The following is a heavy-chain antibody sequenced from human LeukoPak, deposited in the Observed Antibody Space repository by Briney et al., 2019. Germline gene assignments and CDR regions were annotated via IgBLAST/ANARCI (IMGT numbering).Heavy chain of an antibody. D-gene: IGHD1-26*01. Sequence: ASVEVSCKASGYTFTGYYMHWVRQAPGQGLEWMGWINPNSGGTNFALKFQGRVTMTRDTSISTAYMELSRLRSDDTAVYYCARDRGSYFSDAFDIWGQGTMLTVSS. V-gene: IGHV1-2*02. J-gene: IGHJ3*02. CDR2: INPNSGGT. CDR1: GYTFTGYY. CDR3: ARDRGSYFSDAFDI.